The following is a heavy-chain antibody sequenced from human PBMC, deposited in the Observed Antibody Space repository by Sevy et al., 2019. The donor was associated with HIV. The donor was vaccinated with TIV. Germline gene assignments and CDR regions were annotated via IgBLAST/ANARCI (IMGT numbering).Heavy chain of an antibody. J-gene: IGHJ4*02. CDR3: ATGAGVSKSDF. D-gene: IGHD3-10*01. CDR1: GASISTYV. Sequence: SETLSLTCTVPGASISTYVWTWIRQPPGKGLEWVGYFFYTGNPNYNPSLSSRVTISGDTSKNQFSLTLSSVTAADTAVYYCATGAGVSKSDFWGQGTLVTVSS. V-gene: IGHV4-59*12. CDR2: FFYTGNP.